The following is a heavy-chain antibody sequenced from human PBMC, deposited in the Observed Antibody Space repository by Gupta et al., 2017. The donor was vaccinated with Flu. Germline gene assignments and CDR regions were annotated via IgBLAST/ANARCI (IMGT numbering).Heavy chain of an antibody. J-gene: IGHJ6*02. CDR2: ISGSGGST. CDR3: AKDPGPIRTHYSYYGMDV. V-gene: IGHV3-23*01. CDR1: GFTFSSYA. Sequence: EVRLLSAGGGLVQPGRAVRLSCAASGFTFSSYAMSWVSGAPGKGLEWVSAISGSGGSTYYADSVKGRFTISRDNPKNTLDLQMNSLRAEDTAVYYGAKDPGPIRTHYSYYGMDVWGQGTTVTVSS.